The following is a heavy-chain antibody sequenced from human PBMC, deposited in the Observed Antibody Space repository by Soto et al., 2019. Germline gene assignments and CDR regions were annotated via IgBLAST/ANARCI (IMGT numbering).Heavy chain of an antibody. V-gene: IGHV3-33*01. D-gene: IGHD1-26*01. J-gene: IGHJ6*02. Sequence: QVQLVESGGGVVQPGRSLRLSCAASGFTFSSYGMHWVRKAPGQGLEWVEVICYDGSNKYYADAVKGRFTISRDNSKNSLYLQMNSLSAEETDVYYCARGGRGYGMVVWGLGTTVTVSS. CDR2: ICYDGSNK. CDR1: GFTFSSYG. CDR3: ARGGRGYGMVV.